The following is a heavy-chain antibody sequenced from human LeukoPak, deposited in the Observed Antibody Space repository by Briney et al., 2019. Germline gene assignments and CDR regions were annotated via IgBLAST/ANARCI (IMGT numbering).Heavy chain of an antibody. V-gene: IGHV3-48*01. CDR2: ISGSSSTI. J-gene: IGHJ4*02. D-gene: IGHD6-6*01. CDR3: ARDPFAVAGIGSPYYFDY. CDR1: GFTFSSYW. Sequence: GGSLRLSCAASGFTFSSYWMNWVRQAPGKGLEWVSYISGSSSTIYYADSVKGRFTISRDNAKNSLYLQMNSLRAEDTAVYYCARDPFAVAGIGSPYYFDYWGQGTLVTVSS.